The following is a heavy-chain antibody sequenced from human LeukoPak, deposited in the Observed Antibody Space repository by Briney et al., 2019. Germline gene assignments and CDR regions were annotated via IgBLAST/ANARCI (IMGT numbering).Heavy chain of an antibody. J-gene: IGHJ6*03. CDR1: AFSLNAYN. V-gene: IGHV3-21*01. CDR3: ARVGYQLLLDYYYYYMDV. Sequence: GGSLRLSCAASAFSLNAYNMNWVRQAPGKGLEWVSSISYTGTYIYYADSVKGRFTISRDNAKNSLYLQMNSLRAEDTAVYYCARVGYQLLLDYYYYYMDVWGKGTTVTVSS. D-gene: IGHD2-2*01. CDR2: ISYTGTYI.